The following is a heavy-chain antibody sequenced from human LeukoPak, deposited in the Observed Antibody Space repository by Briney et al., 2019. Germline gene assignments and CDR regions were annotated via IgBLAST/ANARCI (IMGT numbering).Heavy chain of an antibody. J-gene: IGHJ4*02. CDR3: SRESGPFCPFGY. V-gene: IGHV4/OR15-8*02. CDR2: ISLAGQT. Sequence: PSETLSLTCGVSGGSISGTNWWSWVRQPPGQGLEWIGEISLAGQTNYNPSLNGRVTTSLDKSSNQLSLHLTSATAADTATYFCSRESGPFCPFGYWGQGTLVIVSS. D-gene: IGHD1-26*01. CDR1: GGSISGTNW.